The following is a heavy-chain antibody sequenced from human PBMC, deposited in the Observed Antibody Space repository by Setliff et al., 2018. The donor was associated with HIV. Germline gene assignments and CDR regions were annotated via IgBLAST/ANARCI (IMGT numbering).Heavy chain of an antibody. CDR2: ISHSGNT. CDR1: GDSINTHY. J-gene: IGHJ3*02. CDR3: TRRDNSVSGYYTDHAFDI. V-gene: IGHV4-59*11. Sequence: SETLSLTCTVSGDSINTHYWSWIRQPPGKGLEWIGCISHSGNTNFNPSLNSRVTISLDKSKNQFSLKVNSVTAADTAVYYCTRRDNSVSGYYTDHAFDIWGQGTLVTVSS. D-gene: IGHD3-22*01.